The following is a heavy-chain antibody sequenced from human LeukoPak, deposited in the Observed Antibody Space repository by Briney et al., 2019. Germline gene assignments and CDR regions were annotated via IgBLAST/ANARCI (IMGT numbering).Heavy chain of an antibody. CDR2: ISYDGSNK. Sequence: PGRSLRLSCAASGFTFSSYAMHWVRQSPGKGLEWVAVISYDGSNKYYADSVKGRFTISRDNSKNTLYLQMNSLRAEDTAVYYCVTGLGIVVVITQEIDYWGQGTLVTVSS. CDR3: VTGLGIVVVITQEIDY. V-gene: IGHV3-30-3*01. D-gene: IGHD3-22*01. J-gene: IGHJ4*02. CDR1: GFTFSSYA.